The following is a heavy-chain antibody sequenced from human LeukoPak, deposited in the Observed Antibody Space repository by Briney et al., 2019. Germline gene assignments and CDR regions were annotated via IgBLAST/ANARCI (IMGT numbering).Heavy chain of an antibody. D-gene: IGHD2/OR15-2a*01. CDR3: AGRILDY. CDR2: IYYSGST. V-gene: IGHV4-59*12. Sequence: PSETLSLTCTVSGSSISSYYWSWIRQPPGKGLEWIGYIYYSGSTNYNPSLKSRVTISVDTSKNQFSLELSSVTAADTAVYYCAGRILDYWGQGTLVTASS. CDR1: GSSISSYY. J-gene: IGHJ4*02.